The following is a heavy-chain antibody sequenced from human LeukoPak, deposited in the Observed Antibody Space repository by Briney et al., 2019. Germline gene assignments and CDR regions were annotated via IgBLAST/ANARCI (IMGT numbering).Heavy chain of an antibody. Sequence: PSETLSLTCTVSGGSITSGDYSWSWIRQHPGEGLEWIGHIFYNGNTYYNPSLKNRVTISVDTPQNQFSLILRSVTAADTAVYYCARGSSWYVLAFDYWGQGTLVTVSS. J-gene: IGHJ4*02. CDR2: IFYNGNT. CDR3: ARGSSWYVLAFDY. D-gene: IGHD6-13*01. CDR1: GGSITSGDYS. V-gene: IGHV4-31*03.